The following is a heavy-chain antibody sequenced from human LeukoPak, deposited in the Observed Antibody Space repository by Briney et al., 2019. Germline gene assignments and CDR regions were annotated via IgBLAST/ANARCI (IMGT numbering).Heavy chain of an antibody. CDR1: GFTFSSYW. V-gene: IGHV3-7*01. CDR2: IKQDGSEK. J-gene: IGHJ4*02. D-gene: IGHD1-26*01. CDR3: ARVRISRGSYGFFDY. Sequence: GGSLRLSCAAPGFTFSSYWMSWVRQAPGKGLEWVANIKQDGSEKYYVDSVKGRFTISRDNAKNSLYLQMNSLRAEDTAVYYCARVRISRGSYGFFDYWGRGTLVTVSS.